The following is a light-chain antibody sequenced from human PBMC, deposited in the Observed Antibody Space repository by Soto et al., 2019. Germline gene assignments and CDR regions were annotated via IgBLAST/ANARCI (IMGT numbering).Light chain of an antibody. CDR2: KAS. CDR1: QSIGSW. J-gene: IGKJ1*01. Sequence: DIPMTQSPSTLSASVGDRVTITCRASQSIGSWLAWFQQKPGKAPKLLIYKASTLASGVPSRFSGSGSGTEFTLTISSLQPEDFATYCCQQYSIYFATFCHETKVEIK. CDR3: QQYSIYFAT. V-gene: IGKV1-5*03.